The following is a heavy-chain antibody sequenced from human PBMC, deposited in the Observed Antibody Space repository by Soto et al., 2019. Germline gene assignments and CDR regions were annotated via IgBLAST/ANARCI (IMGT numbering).Heavy chain of an antibody. Sequence: SETLSLTCTVYGGSFSGYYWSWIRQPPGKGLEWIGEINHSGSTNYNPSLKSRVTISVDTSKNQFSLKLSSVTAADTAVYYCASGGNSLLKTDYWGQGTLVTAPQ. CDR3: ASGGNSLLKTDY. D-gene: IGHD2-21*02. J-gene: IGHJ4*02. CDR2: INHSGST. V-gene: IGHV4-34*01. CDR1: GGSFSGYY.